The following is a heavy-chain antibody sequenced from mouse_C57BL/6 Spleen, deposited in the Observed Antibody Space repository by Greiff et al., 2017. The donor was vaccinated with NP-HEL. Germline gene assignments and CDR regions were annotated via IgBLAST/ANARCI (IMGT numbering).Heavy chain of an antibody. CDR1: GFTFSDAW. D-gene: IGHD1-1*01. Sequence: EVKLVESGGGLVQPGGSMKLSCAASGFTFSDAWMDWVRQSPEKGLEWVAEIRNKANNHATYYAESVKGRFTISRDDSKSSVYLQMNSLRAEDTGIYYCTAAVARDYFDYWGQGTTLTVSS. J-gene: IGHJ2*01. V-gene: IGHV6-6*01. CDR2: IRNKANNHAT. CDR3: TAAVARDYFDY.